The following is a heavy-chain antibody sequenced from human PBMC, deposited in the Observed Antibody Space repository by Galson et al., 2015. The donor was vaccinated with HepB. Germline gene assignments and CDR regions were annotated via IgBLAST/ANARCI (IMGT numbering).Heavy chain of an antibody. J-gene: IGHJ2*01. D-gene: IGHD3-10*01. Sequence: SLRLSCAASGFTFGSYIMHWARQAPGKGLQWVAVLSSDGTKTYYADSVKGRFTISRDNSKNMLYLQMNSLRAEDTAVYYCAREGTYYDRTRGGFDLWGRGTLVTVSS. V-gene: IGHV3-30*04. CDR3: AREGTYYDRTRGGFDL. CDR1: GFTFGSYI. CDR2: LSSDGTKT.